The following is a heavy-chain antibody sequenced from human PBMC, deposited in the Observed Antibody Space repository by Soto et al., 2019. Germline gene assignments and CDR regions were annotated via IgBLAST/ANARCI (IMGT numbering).Heavy chain of an antibody. D-gene: IGHD6-13*01. J-gene: IGHJ4*02. Sequence: PSETLSLTCAVSGGSISSSNWWSWVRQPPGKGLEWIGEIYHSGGTNYNPSLKSRVTISVDKSKNQFSLKLSSVTAADTAVYYCARAAMGGSSWPFDYWGQGTLVTVS. CDR3: ARAAMGGSSWPFDY. V-gene: IGHV4-4*02. CDR2: IYHSGGT. CDR1: GGSISSSNW.